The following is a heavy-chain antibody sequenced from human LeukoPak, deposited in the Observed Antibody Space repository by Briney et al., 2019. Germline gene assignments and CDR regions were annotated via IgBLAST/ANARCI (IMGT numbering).Heavy chain of an antibody. CDR1: GGTFSSYA. D-gene: IGHD3-10*01. J-gene: IGHJ4*02. Sequence: GASVKVSCKASGGTFSSYAISWVRQAPGQGLEWMGGIIPIFGTANYAQKLQGRVTMTTDTSTSTAYMELRSLRSDDTAVYYRARGINPEYGSGSYGLDYWGQGTLVTVSS. V-gene: IGHV1-69*05. CDR3: ARGINPEYGSGSYGLDY. CDR2: IIPIFGTA.